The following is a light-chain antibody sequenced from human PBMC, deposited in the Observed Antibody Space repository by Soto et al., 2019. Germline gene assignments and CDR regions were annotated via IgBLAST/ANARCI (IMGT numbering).Light chain of an antibody. CDR2: KAS. Sequence: DIQMTQSPSTLSASVGDRVTITCRASQSISIWLAWYQQKPGKAPKLLIYKASTLKSGVPSRFSGSGSGTEFTLTISSLQPDDFATYYCQQYNSYWTFGQGTKVDI. V-gene: IGKV1-5*03. CDR1: QSISIW. J-gene: IGKJ1*01. CDR3: QQYNSYWT.